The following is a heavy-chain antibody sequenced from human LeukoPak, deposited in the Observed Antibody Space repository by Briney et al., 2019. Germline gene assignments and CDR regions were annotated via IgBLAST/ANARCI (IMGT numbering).Heavy chain of an antibody. CDR3: ARDVDSSGWFPYYYYYGMDV. V-gene: IGHV3-48*01. CDR2: ISSSSNTI. D-gene: IGHD6-19*01. J-gene: IGHJ6*02. CDR1: GFIFSDYS. Sequence: PGGSLRLSCAASGFIFSDYSMNWVRQAPGKGLEWISYISSSSNTIYYADSVKGRFTISRDNAKNALYLQMNSLRAEDTAVYYCARDVDSSGWFPYYYYYGMDVWGQGTTVTVSS.